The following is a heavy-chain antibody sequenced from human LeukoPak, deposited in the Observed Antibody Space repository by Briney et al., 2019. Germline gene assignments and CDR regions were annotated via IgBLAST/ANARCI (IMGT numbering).Heavy chain of an antibody. J-gene: IGHJ6*03. D-gene: IGHD2-2*01. Sequence: PGRSLRLSCAASGFTFSSYAMHWVRQAPGKGLEWVAVISYDGSNKYYADSVKGRFTISRDNSKNTLYLQMNSLRAEDTAVYYCARAGIPAAYYYYMDVWGKGTTVTVSS. CDR3: ARAGIPAAYYYYMDV. CDR1: GFTFSSYA. CDR2: ISYDGSNK. V-gene: IGHV3-30*01.